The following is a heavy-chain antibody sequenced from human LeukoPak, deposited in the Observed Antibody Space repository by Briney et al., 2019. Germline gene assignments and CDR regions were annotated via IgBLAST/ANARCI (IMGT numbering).Heavy chain of an antibody. CDR1: GGSFSGYY. Sequence: SETLSLTCAVYGGSFSGYYWSWIRQPPGKGLEWIGEINHSGSTNYNPSLKSRVTISVDTSKNQFSLKLSSVTAADTAVYYCTRSGLTGMRKYARADYYYYGMDVWGQGTAVTVSS. CDR2: INHSGST. CDR3: TRSGLTGMRKYARADYYYYGMDV. V-gene: IGHV4-34*01. D-gene: IGHD1-14*01. J-gene: IGHJ6*02.